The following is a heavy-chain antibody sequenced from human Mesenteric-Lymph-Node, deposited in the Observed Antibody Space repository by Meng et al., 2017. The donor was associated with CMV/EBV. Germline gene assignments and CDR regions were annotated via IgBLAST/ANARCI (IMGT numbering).Heavy chain of an antibody. J-gene: IGHJ4*02. CDR3: AKDWGTNSYPPYYFDS. CDR1: GFTFSTYA. V-gene: IGHV3-23*03. D-gene: IGHD4/OR15-4a*01. CDR2: IYSDGSNT. Sequence: GEPLKISCAASGFTFSTYAMSWVRQAPGKGLEWVSVIYSDGSNTYYAESVRGRFTISRDNSKNRLFLQMNSLTAEDTAVYYCAKDWGTNSYPPYYFDSWGQGTLVTVSS.